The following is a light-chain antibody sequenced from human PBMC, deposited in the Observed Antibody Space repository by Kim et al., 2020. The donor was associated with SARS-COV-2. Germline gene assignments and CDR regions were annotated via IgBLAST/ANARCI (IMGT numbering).Light chain of an antibody. CDR1: QSISSH. CDR2: AAS. CDR3: QQSYITPFT. V-gene: IGKV1-39*01. J-gene: IGKJ3*01. Sequence: DIQMTQSPSSLSASVGDRVTITCRTTQSISSHLNWYQQKPGRAPKLLISAASTLQGGVPSRFSGSGSETDFTLTISSLQPDDFGTYFCQQSYITPFTFGPGTKVDIK.